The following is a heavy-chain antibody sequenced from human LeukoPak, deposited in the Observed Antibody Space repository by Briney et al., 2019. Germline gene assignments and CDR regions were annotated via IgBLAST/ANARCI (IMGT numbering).Heavy chain of an antibody. V-gene: IGHV4-34*01. CDR3: ARGASLAAAGTNFDY. J-gene: IGHJ4*02. Sequence: PSETLSLTCAVYGGSFSGYYWSWIRQPPGKGLEWIGEINHSGSTNYNPSLKSRVTISVDTSKNQFSLKLSSVTAADTAVYYCARGASLAAAGTNFDYWGQGTLVTVSS. CDR2: INHSGST. CDR1: GGSFSGYY. D-gene: IGHD6-13*01.